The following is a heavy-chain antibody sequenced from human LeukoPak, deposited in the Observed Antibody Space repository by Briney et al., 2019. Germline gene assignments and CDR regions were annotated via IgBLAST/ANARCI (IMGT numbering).Heavy chain of an antibody. CDR1: GYTFTGYY. CDR2: INPNSGGT. J-gene: IGHJ4*02. CDR3: ALLWGAVPDLDNY. Sequence: ASVKVSCKASGYTFTGYYMHWVRQAPGQGLEWMGRINPNSGGTNYAQKFQGRVTMTRDTSISTAYMELSRLRFDDTAVYYCALLWGAVPDLDNYWGQGTLVTVSS. V-gene: IGHV1-2*06. D-gene: IGHD3-16*01.